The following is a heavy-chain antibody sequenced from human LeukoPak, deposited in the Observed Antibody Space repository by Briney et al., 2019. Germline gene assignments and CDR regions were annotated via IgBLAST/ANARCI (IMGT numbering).Heavy chain of an antibody. CDR2: ISSSSSYI. D-gene: IGHD6-13*01. CDR3: ARSREGSSSWPDAFDI. V-gene: IGHV3-21*01. Sequence: GGSLRLSCAASGFTFSSYSMNWVRQAPGKGLEWVSSISSSSSYIYYADSVKGRFTISRDNAKNSLYLQMNSLRADDTAVYYCARSREGSSSWPDAFDIWGQGTMVTVSS. CDR1: GFTFSSYS. J-gene: IGHJ3*02.